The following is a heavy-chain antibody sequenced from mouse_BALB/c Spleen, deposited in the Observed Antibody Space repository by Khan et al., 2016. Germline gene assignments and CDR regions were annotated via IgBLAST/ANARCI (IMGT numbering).Heavy chain of an antibody. V-gene: IGHV5-6-3*01. CDR2: IISNGGST. Sequence: EVELVESGGGLVQPGGSLKLSCAASGFTFSSYGMSWVRQPPDKRMELVATIISNGGSTYYTERVKGRFAISRDNAKNTLYLQLSSRKSKDTAMYYCARMARTINWGQGTTLTVSA. CDR3: ARMARTIN. CDR1: GFTFSSYG. J-gene: IGHJ2*01.